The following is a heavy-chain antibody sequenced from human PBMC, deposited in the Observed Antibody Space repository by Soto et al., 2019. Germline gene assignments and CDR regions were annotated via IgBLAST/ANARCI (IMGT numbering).Heavy chain of an antibody. D-gene: IGHD3-10*01. CDR3: ARAFTGPYFYYMDV. Sequence: SETLSLTCTVSGGSISTYYWNWIRQPPGKGLEWIGYIYYSGSTNYNPSLKSRVSMSVHTSKNQFSLKLSSVTAADTAVYYCARAFTGPYFYYMDVWGQGTTVTVSS. V-gene: IGHV4-59*01. CDR1: GGSISTYY. J-gene: IGHJ6*02. CDR2: IYYSGST.